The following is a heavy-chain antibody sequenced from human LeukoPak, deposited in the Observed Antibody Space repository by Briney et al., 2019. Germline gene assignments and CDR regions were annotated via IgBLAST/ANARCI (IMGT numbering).Heavy chain of an antibody. D-gene: IGHD4-17*01. J-gene: IGHJ4*02. CDR1: GFTFSNYR. CDR3: AKEKKVTTSFDFGDY. CDR2: IGSSSSTI. V-gene: IGHV3-48*01. Sequence: GGSLRLSCAASGFTFSNYRMNWVRQAPGKGLEWISYIGSSSSTIYYTDSVKGRFTVSRDNAKNSLYLQMNSLRAEDTAVYYCAKEKKVTTSFDFGDYWGQGTLVTVSS.